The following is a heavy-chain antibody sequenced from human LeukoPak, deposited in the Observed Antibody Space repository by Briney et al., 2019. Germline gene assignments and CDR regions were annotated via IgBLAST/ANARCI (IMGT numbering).Heavy chain of an antibody. CDR3: ASSSYDYVWGSYRLNWFDP. D-gene: IGHD3-16*02. Sequence: PSETLSLTCAVYGGSFSGYYWSWIRQPPGKGLEWIGEINHSGSTNYNPSLKSRVTISVDTSKNQFSLKLSSVTAADTAVYYCASSSYDYVWGSYRLNWFDPWGQGTLVTVSS. J-gene: IGHJ5*02. CDR2: INHSGST. V-gene: IGHV4-34*01. CDR1: GGSFSGYY.